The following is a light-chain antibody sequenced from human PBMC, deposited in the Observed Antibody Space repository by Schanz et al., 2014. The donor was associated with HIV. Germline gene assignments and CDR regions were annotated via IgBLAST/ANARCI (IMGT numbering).Light chain of an antibody. J-gene: IGLJ3*02. CDR2: SDD. V-gene: IGLV1-44*01. CDR1: NSNIGTNT. Sequence: QSVLTQPPSASGTPGQRVTISCSGDNSNIGTNTVNWYQQLPGAAPKLLMYSDDERPSGVPDRFSGSRSGLSASLAISGLQSEDEAEYYCATWDDSLNALLFGGGTKLTVL. CDR3: ATWDDSLNALL.